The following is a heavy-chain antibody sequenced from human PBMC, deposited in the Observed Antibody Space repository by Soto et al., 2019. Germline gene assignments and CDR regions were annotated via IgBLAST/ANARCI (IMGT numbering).Heavy chain of an antibody. CDR1: GFTFSSYA. CDR3: AKVLYGVVTYFDS. V-gene: IGHV3-23*01. J-gene: IGHJ4*02. Sequence: GGSLRLSCAASGFTFSSYAMSWVRQAPGKGLEWVSAISGSGGSTYYADSVKGRFTISRDNSKNTLYLQMNSLRAEDTAVYSCAKVLYGVVTYFDSWGQGTLVTVSS. CDR2: ISGSGGST. D-gene: IGHD3-3*01.